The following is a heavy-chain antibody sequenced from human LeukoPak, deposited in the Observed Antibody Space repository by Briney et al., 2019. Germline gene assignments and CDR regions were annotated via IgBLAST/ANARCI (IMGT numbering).Heavy chain of an antibody. CDR2: IKSDENFK. CDR3: VKDNPVLSH. Sequence: GGSLRLSCAASGFTFSSQGMHWVRQAPGMGLEWVAFIKSDENFKKYGDSVKGRFTISRDNSRNTVYLQMNSLKAEDTAMHFCVKDNPVLSHWGQGTLVTVSS. CDR1: GFTFSSQG. V-gene: IGHV3-30*02. J-gene: IGHJ4*02. D-gene: IGHD3-16*01.